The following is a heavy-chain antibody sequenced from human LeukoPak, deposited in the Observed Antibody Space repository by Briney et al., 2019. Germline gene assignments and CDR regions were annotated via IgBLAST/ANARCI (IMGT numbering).Heavy chain of an antibody. D-gene: IGHD3-10*01. Sequence: ASVKVSCKASGYTFTGYYMHWVRQAPGQGLEWMGWINPNSGGTTYAQKFQGRVTMTRDTSISTAFMELTRLRSDDTAVYYCARGAYGLGSYPDYWGQGTLVTVSS. V-gene: IGHV1-2*02. CDR3: ARGAYGLGSYPDY. J-gene: IGHJ4*02. CDR2: INPNSGGT. CDR1: GYTFTGYY.